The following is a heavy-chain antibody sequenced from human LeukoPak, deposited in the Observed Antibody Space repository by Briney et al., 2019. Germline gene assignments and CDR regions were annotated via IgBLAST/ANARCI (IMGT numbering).Heavy chain of an antibody. V-gene: IGHV4-30-4*01. CDR3: ASSSGYYTDFDY. Sequence: PSQTLSLTCTVSGGSISSGDYYWSWIRQPPGKGLEWIGYIYYSGSTYYNPSLKSRVTISVDTSKNQLSLKLSSVTAADTAVYYCASSSGYYTDFDYWDQGTLVTVSS. CDR1: GGSISSGDYY. J-gene: IGHJ4*02. CDR2: IYYSGST. D-gene: IGHD3-22*01.